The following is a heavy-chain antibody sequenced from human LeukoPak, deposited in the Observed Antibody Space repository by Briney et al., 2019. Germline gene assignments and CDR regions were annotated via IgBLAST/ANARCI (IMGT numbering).Heavy chain of an antibody. CDR2: IYKSGTT. D-gene: IGHD1-26*01. J-gene: IGHJ4*02. CDR3: ARGTYSGSYSGYFDY. CDR1: GGSISSFY. Sequence: SETLSLTCTVSGGSISSFYWSWIRQSPGKGLEWIGYIYKSGTTNYNPSLKSRVTISVDTSKKQFSLKVNSVTAADTAVYYCARGTYSGSYSGYFDYWGQGTVVTVSS. V-gene: IGHV4-59*01.